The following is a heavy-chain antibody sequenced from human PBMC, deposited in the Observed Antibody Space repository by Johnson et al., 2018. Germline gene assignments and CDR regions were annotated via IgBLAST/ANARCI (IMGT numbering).Heavy chain of an antibody. CDR2: ISYDGSNK. J-gene: IGHJ3*02. Sequence: QVQLQESGGGVVQPGRSLRLSCAASGFTFSSSGMHWVRQAPGKGLEWVAVISYDGSNKYYADSVKGRFTISSDSSKNTLYLQMNSLRAEDTAVYYCAKELVGATFAFDIWGQGTMVTVSS. CDR3: AKELVGATFAFDI. D-gene: IGHD1-26*01. CDR1: GFTFSSSG. V-gene: IGHV3-30*18.